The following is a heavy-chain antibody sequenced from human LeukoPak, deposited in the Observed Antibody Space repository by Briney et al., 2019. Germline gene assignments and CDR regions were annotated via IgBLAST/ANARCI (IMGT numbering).Heavy chain of an antibody. Sequence: GGSLRLSCAASGFTFSSYAMHWVRQAPGKGLEWVAVISYDGSNKYYADSVKGRFTISRDNSKNTLYLQMNSLRAEDTAVYYCAKDYCSSTSCPNWFDPWGQGTLVTVSS. CDR1: GFTFSSYA. J-gene: IGHJ5*02. CDR2: ISYDGSNK. V-gene: IGHV3-30*04. D-gene: IGHD2-2*01. CDR3: AKDYCSSTSCPNWFDP.